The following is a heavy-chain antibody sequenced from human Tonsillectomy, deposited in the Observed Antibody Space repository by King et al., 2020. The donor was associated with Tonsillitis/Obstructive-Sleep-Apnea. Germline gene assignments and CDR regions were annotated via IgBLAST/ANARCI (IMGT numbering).Heavy chain of an antibody. J-gene: IGHJ3*02. CDR3: ASVDTVTTNGFDI. CDR1: GGSITSYY. V-gene: IGHV4-59*01. Sequence: VQLQESGPGVVKPSETLSLTCIVSGGSITSYYWSWIRQPPGNGLEWIGGFYYTVSTNYNPSLMSRVNISVDTSKNHFSLNLNSVTAADTAVYYCASVDTVTTNGFDIWGQGTMVTVSS. CDR2: FYYTVST. D-gene: IGHD4-17*01.